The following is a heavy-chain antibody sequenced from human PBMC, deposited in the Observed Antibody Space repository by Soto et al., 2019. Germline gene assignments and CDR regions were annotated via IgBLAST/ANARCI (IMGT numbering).Heavy chain of an antibody. Sequence: QVQLVESGGGVAQPGRSLRLSCPASGFTFSSYGLHWVRQAPGKGLEWVPVISYDGSNKYYADSVKGRFTISRDNSKNTLYLQMNSLRAEDTAVYYCAKDRVDTAMDYWGQGTLVTVSS. D-gene: IGHD5-18*01. CDR2: ISYDGSNK. CDR3: AKDRVDTAMDY. CDR1: GFTFSSYG. J-gene: IGHJ4*02. V-gene: IGHV3-30*18.